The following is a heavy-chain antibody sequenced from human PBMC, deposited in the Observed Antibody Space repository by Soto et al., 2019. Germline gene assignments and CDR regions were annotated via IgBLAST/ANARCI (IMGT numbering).Heavy chain of an antibody. CDR1: GFTFSTYS. J-gene: IGHJ5*02. CDR3: ARDNGIEGSFDP. CDR2: ITFSSSTT. V-gene: IGHV3-48*02. Sequence: GGSLRLSCAASGFTFSTYSMNWVRQAPGKGLEWIAYITFSSSTTFYADSVKGRFTISRDNAKNSLYLQMNSLRDEDTCVYYCARDNGIEGSFDPWGQGTLVTVSS.